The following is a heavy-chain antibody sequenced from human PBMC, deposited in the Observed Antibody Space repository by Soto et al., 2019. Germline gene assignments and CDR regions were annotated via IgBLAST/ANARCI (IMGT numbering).Heavy chain of an antibody. CDR3: ARRMQNYYTMGV. J-gene: IGHJ6*02. Sequence: PSETLSLTCTVSGGSISSGGYYWSWIRQHPGKGLEWIGYISYRGSAYYSPSLKSRVTISVDTSKNQSSLKVNSVTAADTALYYCARRMQNYYTMGVWGQGTTVTVSS. D-gene: IGHD2-15*01. CDR1: GGSISSGGYY. V-gene: IGHV4-31*03. CDR2: ISYRGSA.